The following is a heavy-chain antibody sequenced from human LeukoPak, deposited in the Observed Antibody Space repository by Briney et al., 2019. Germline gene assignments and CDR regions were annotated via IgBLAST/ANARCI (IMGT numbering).Heavy chain of an antibody. Sequence: GGSLRLSCAASGFTFSSYWMSWVRQAPGKGLEWVASIKEDGSEKYYVDSVKGRLTLSRDNGKNSLFLQMNSLRAEDTALYHCARGRRWVDPWGQGTLVTVSS. J-gene: IGHJ5*02. CDR1: GFTFSSYW. CDR3: ARGRRWVDP. V-gene: IGHV3-7*01. D-gene: IGHD4-23*01. CDR2: IKEDGSEK.